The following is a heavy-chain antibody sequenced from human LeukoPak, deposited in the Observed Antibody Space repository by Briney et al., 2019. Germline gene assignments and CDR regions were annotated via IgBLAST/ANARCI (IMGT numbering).Heavy chain of an antibody. V-gene: IGHV5-51*01. CDR1: GSSFTTYW. Sequence: GESLQISCEGSGSSFTTYWIGWVRQLPGKGLEWIGIIFPGDSDTTYSPSLQGQVTISADKSINTAYLQWSSLRASDTAMYYCATSESQTRFDYWGQGTPVTVSS. CDR3: ATSESQTRFDY. CDR2: IFPGDSDT. D-gene: IGHD1/OR15-1a*01. J-gene: IGHJ4*02.